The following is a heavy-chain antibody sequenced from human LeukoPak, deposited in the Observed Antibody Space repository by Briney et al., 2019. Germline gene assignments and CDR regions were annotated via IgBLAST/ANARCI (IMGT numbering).Heavy chain of an antibody. CDR3: ARGGDPMTTVTTDYYYYYMDV. CDR2: ISSSGSTR. Sequence: GGSLRLSCAASGFTFSSYEINWVRKAPGKGLEWVSYISSSGSTRYYADSVKGRFTISRDNAKNSLYLQINSLRAEDTAVYYCARGGDPMTTVTTDYYYYYMDVWGKGTTVTISS. CDR1: GFTFSSYE. D-gene: IGHD4-17*01. V-gene: IGHV3-48*03. J-gene: IGHJ6*03.